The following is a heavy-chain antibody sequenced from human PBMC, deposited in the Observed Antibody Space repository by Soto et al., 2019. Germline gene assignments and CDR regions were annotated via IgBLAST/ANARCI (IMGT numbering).Heavy chain of an antibody. CDR1: GDSVSSNRAA. D-gene: IGHD3-10*01. Sequence: SQTLSLTCGISGDSVSSNRAAWHWIRQSPSRGLEWLGRTYYRSKRYSDYAISLKSRMTISPDTSKNQFSLQLNSVTPQHTAIYCCVRDNTVETMDLFDYWGRGTLVPV. CDR2: TYYRSKRYS. CDR3: VRDNTVETMDLFDY. V-gene: IGHV6-1*01. J-gene: IGHJ4*02.